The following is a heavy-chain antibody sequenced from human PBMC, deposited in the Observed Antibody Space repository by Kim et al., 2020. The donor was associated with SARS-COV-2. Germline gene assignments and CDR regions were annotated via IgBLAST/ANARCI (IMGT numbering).Heavy chain of an antibody. V-gene: IGHV4-59*01. Sequence: SETLSLTCTVSGGSISSYYWSWIRQPPGKGLEWIGYICYSGSTNYNPSLKSRVTISVDTSKNQFSLKLISVTAADTAVYYCATVAGRVYCSGGSCYSIIFDYWGQGPLVTVSS. CDR2: ICYSGST. D-gene: IGHD2-15*01. J-gene: IGHJ4*02. CDR1: GGSISSYY. CDR3: ATVAGRVYCSGGSCYSIIFDY.